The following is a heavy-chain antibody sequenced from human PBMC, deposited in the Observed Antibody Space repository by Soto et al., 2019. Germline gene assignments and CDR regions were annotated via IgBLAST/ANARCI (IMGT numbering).Heavy chain of an antibody. CDR2: IWYDGSNK. V-gene: IGHV3-33*01. CDR1: GFTFSSYG. CDR3: ARDLQYYDFWSGSSQLLDYYYGMDV. D-gene: IGHD3-3*01. J-gene: IGHJ6*02. Sequence: QVQLVESGGGVVQPGRSLRLSCAASGFTFSSYGMHWVRQAPGKGLEWVAVIWYDGSNKYNADPVKGRFTISRDNSKNTLYXXMXSXXAEDTAVYYCARDLQYYDFWSGSSQLLDYYYGMDVWDQGTTVTVSS.